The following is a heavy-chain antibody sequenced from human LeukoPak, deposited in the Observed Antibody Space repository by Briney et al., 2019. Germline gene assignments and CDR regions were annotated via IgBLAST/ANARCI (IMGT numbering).Heavy chain of an antibody. CDR2: INHSGST. Sequence: SETLSLTCAVYGGSFSGYYWSWIRQPPGKGLEWIGEINHSGSTNYNPSLKSRVTISVDTSKNQFSLKLSSVTAADTAVYYCARGVGSSGWYSYYYYYGMDVWGQGTTVSVSS. J-gene: IGHJ6*02. D-gene: IGHD6-19*01. V-gene: IGHV4-34*01. CDR3: ARGVGSSGWYSYYYYYGMDV. CDR1: GGSFSGYY.